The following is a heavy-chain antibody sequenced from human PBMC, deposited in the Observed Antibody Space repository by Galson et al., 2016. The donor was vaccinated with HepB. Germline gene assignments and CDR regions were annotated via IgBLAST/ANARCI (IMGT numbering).Heavy chain of an antibody. Sequence: SETLSLTCTVSGGSISSGGYYWSWIRQHPGKGLEWIGSIYYTGSAYYNPSLNSRFTISIATSNNQLALALSSVTAADTAVFYCARYFSGVAGVDYWGQGTLVTVSS. CDR3: ARYFSGVAGVDY. V-gene: IGHV4-39*01. CDR1: GGSISSGGYY. CDR2: IYYTGSA. D-gene: IGHD6-19*01. J-gene: IGHJ4*02.